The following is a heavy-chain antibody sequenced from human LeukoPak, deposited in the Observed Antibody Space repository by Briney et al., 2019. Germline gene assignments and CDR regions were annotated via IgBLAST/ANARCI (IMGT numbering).Heavy chain of an antibody. J-gene: IGHJ1*01. CDR3: AKGPGAAVGKRYIQH. V-gene: IGHV3-43D*03. Sequence: GGSLRLSCAASGFTFNDYAMHWVRQAPGKDLEWVSLISWDSGNTYYADSVKGRFTISRDNSKNSLSLQMNSLRAEDTALYYCAKGPGAAVGKRYIQHWGQGTLVTVSS. CDR1: GFTFNDYA. D-gene: IGHD6-13*01. CDR2: ISWDSGNT.